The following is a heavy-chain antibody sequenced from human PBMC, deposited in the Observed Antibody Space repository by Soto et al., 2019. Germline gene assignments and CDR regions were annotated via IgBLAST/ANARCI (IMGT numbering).Heavy chain of an antibody. CDR1: DGSLNSHF. V-gene: IGHV4-4*07. CDR2: IYSSGST. J-gene: IGHJ6*02. CDR3: ARDWGSWNDGRYGMDV. Sequence: PSETLSLTCSVSDGSLNSHFWSWIRQPAGKRLEWIGRIYSSGSTYYNPSLKSRVTISVDTSKNQFSLKLSSVTAADTAVYYCARDWGSWNDGRYGMDVWGQGTTVTVSS. D-gene: IGHD1-1*01.